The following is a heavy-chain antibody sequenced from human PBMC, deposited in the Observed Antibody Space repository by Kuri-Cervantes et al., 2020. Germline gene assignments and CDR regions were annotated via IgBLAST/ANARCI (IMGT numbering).Heavy chain of an antibody. D-gene: IGHD4-23*01. V-gene: IGHV1-46*01. CDR3: ARGIPAGWRNSHVSWFDP. CDR2: IDPSGGRA. Sequence: ASVKVSCKASGYTFSNYYMHWVRQAPGQGLEWMGIIDPSGGRASYAQKFQGRVTMTRDTSTSTVYMELSSLRSEDTAVYYCARGIPAGWRNSHVSWFDPWGQGTLVTVSS. J-gene: IGHJ5*02. CDR1: GYTFSNYY.